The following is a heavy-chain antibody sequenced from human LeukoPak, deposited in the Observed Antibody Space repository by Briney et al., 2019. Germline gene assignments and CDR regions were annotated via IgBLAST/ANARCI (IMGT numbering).Heavy chain of an antibody. D-gene: IGHD6-13*01. CDR1: GYTFTSYG. CDR2: ISAYNGNT. Sequence: ASVKVSCKASGYTFTSYGISWVRQAPGQGLEWMGWISAYNGNTNYAQKLQGRVTMTTDTSTSTAYMEPRSLRSDDTAVYYCARGHSALYSSSWYRHWGQGTLVTVSS. J-gene: IGHJ4*02. CDR3: ARGHSALYSSSWYRH. V-gene: IGHV1-18*01.